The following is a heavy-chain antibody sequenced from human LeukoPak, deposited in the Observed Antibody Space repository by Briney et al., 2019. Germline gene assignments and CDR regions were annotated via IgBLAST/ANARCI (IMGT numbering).Heavy chain of an antibody. Sequence: PGGSLRLSCAASGFTFSDYYMSWLRQAPGKGLEWVSYISSSGSSIYYADSVKGRFTISRDNAKNSLYLQLSSLRAEDTAVYYCARERVGYCSGGSCYPYYYDYWGQGTLVTVSS. CDR3: ARERVGYCSGGSCYPYYYDY. J-gene: IGHJ4*02. CDR1: GFTFSDYY. D-gene: IGHD2-15*01. CDR2: ISSSGSSI. V-gene: IGHV3-11*01.